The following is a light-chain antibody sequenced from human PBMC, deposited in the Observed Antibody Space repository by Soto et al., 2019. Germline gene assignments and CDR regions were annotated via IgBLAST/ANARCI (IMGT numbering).Light chain of an antibody. CDR3: QQRSNWPPWT. CDR1: QSVSSY. CDR2: DAS. J-gene: IGKJ1*01. V-gene: IGKV3-11*01. Sequence: EIVLTQSPATLSLYPGERATLSCRASQSVSSYLAWYQQKPGQAPRLLIYDASNRATGIPARFSGSGSGTDFTLTISSLVPEDFAVYYCQQRSNWPPWTFGQGTKVEIK.